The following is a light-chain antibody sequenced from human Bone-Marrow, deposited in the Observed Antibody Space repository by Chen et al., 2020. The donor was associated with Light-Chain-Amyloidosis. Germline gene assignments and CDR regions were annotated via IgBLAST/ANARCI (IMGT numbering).Light chain of an antibody. Sequence: EIVLTQSPGTLSLSPGEGANLSCRASQTISSNYLTWYQQTFGQAPRLLIYGSSSRATGIPDRFTGSGSGTDFTLNINRLEPEYFAMYYCQQYGTSPLTFGGGTKVEIK. CDR3: QQYGTSPLT. CDR1: QTISSNY. CDR2: GSS. J-gene: IGKJ4*01. V-gene: IGKV3-20*01.